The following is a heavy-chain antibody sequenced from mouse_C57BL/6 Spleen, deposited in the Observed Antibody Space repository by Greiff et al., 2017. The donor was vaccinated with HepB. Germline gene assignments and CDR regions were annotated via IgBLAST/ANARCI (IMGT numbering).Heavy chain of an antibody. CDR1: GFTFSSYG. J-gene: IGHJ4*01. CDR3: ARPLYYYCSSYGAMDY. D-gene: IGHD1-1*01. CDR2: ISSGGSYT. V-gene: IGHV5-6*01. Sequence: EVMLVESGGDLVKPGGSLKLSCAASGFTFSSYGMSWVRQTPDKRLEWVATISSGGSYTSYPDSVKGRCNISRDNAKNTLYLQMSSLKSEDKAMYYCARPLYYYCSSYGAMDYWGQGTSVTVSS.